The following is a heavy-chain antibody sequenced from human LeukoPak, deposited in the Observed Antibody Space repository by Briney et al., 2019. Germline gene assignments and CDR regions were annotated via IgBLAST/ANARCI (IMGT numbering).Heavy chain of an antibody. CDR3: ATGNCSSTSCPAYYYYYMDV. V-gene: IGHV1-24*01. Sequence: GASVEVSCKVSGYTLTELSMHWVRQAPGKGLEWMGGFDPEDGETIYAQKFQGRVTMTEDTSTDTAYMELSSLRSEDTAVYYCATGNCSSTSCPAYYYYYMDVWGKGTTVTVSS. J-gene: IGHJ6*03. CDR1: GYTLTELS. D-gene: IGHD2-2*01. CDR2: FDPEDGET.